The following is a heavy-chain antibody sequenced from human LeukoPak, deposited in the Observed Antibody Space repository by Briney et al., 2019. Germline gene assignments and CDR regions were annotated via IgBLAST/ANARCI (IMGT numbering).Heavy chain of an antibody. CDR3: ARLRICGGDCYWFDP. Sequence: ASVKVSCKASGYTFTSYGISWVRQAPGQGLEWMGWISGYNGNTNYAQKLQGRVTMTRDTSISTAYMELSRLRSDDTAVYYCARLRICGGDCYWFDPWGQGTLVTVSS. J-gene: IGHJ5*02. CDR1: GYTFTSYG. V-gene: IGHV1-18*01. CDR2: ISGYNGNT. D-gene: IGHD2-21*01.